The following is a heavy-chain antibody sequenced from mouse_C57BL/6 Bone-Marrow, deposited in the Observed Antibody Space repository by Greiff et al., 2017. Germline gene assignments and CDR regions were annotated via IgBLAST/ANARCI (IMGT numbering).Heavy chain of an antibody. CDR1: GYSFTSYY. CDR2: IYPGSGNN. Sequence: VQLHQSGPELVKPGASVKISCKASGYSFTSYYIHWVKQRPGQGLEWIGWIYPGSGNNKYNEKFKGKATLTADTSSSSAYMQLSSLTSEDSAVYYCARRETAQAWFAYWGQGTLVTVSA. J-gene: IGHJ3*01. V-gene: IGHV1-66*01. D-gene: IGHD3-2*02. CDR3: ARRETAQAWFAY.